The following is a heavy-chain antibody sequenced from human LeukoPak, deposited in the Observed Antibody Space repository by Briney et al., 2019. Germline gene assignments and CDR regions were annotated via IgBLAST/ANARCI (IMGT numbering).Heavy chain of an antibody. CDR3: ARGGGYSSGLDY. CDR2: IYYSGST. Sequence: SETLPLTCTVSGGSISSYYWSWIRQPPGKGLEWIGYIYYSGSTNYNPSLKSRVTISVDTSKNQFSLKLSSVTAADTAVYYCARGGGYSSGLDYWGQGTLVTVSS. D-gene: IGHD6-19*01. J-gene: IGHJ4*02. CDR1: GGSISSYY. V-gene: IGHV4-59*01.